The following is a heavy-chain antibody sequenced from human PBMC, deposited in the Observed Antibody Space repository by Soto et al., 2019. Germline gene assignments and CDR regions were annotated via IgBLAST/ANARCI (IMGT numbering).Heavy chain of an antibody. J-gene: IGHJ4*02. CDR1: GYTFTTYG. CDR3: ARTHHGEDLVDY. V-gene: IGHV1-18*01. Sequence: QVPVVQSGAEVKKPGASVKVSCKTSGYTFTTYGFSWVRQAPGQGLEWMGWISAYNGNTNYAQKFQGRVTMTTDTSTSTAYMELRSLRSDDTDVYYCARTHHGEDLVDYWGQGALITVSS. CDR2: ISAYNGNT. D-gene: IGHD4-17*01.